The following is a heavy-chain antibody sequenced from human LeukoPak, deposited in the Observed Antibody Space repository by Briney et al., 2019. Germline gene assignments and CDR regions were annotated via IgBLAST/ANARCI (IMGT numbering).Heavy chain of an antibody. Sequence: SVKVSCKASGGTFSSYAISWVRQAPGQGLEWMGRIIPILGIANYAQKFQGRVTITADKSTSTAYMELSSLRSEDTAVYYCARDRRVLRYFDWLPRGGKDFDYWGQGTLVTVSS. CDR2: IIPILGIA. V-gene: IGHV1-69*04. CDR1: GGTFSSYA. CDR3: ARDRRVLRYFDWLPRGGKDFDY. J-gene: IGHJ4*02. D-gene: IGHD3-9*01.